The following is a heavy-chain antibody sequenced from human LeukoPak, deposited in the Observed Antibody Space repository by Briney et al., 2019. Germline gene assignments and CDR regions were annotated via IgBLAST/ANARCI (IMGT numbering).Heavy chain of an antibody. CDR1: GFTFSSYG. Sequence: GGSLRLSCAASGFTFSSYGMHWVRQAPGKGLEWGAVIWYDGSNKYYADSVKGRFTISRDNSKTTLYLQMNSLRAEDTAVYYCARDRSRRSYSSSWYDYWGQGTLVTVSS. D-gene: IGHD6-13*01. CDR2: IWYDGSNK. CDR3: ARDRSRRSYSSSWYDY. V-gene: IGHV3-33*01. J-gene: IGHJ4*02.